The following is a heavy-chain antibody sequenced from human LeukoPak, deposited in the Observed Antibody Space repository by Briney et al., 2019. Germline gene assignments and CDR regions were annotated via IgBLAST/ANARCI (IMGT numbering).Heavy chain of an antibody. Sequence: ASVKVSCKASGYTFTTYGISWVRQAPGQGLEWMGWISAYNGNTNYAQKLQDRVIMTTDTSTSTAYMELRSLRSDDTAVYYCARFDRYSIYYYYGMDVWGQGTTVTVSS. D-gene: IGHD1-1*01. V-gene: IGHV1-18*01. CDR3: ARFDRYSIYYYYGMDV. CDR1: GYTFTTYG. CDR2: ISAYNGNT. J-gene: IGHJ6*02.